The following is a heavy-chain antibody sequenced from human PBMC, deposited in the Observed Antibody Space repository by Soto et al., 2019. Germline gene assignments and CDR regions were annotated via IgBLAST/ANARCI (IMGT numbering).Heavy chain of an antibody. CDR1: GFTFSSYA. D-gene: IGHD6-13*01. J-gene: IGHJ6*02. CDR3: VRDQEYSSSWYGFGYYYGMDV. V-gene: IGHV3-30-3*01. Sequence: QVQLVESGGGVVQPGRSLRLSCAASGFTFSSYAMHWVRQAPGKGLEWVAVISYDGSNKYYADSVKGRFTISRDNSKNTLYLQMNSLRAEDTAVYYCVRDQEYSSSWYGFGYYYGMDVWGQGTTVTVSS. CDR2: ISYDGSNK.